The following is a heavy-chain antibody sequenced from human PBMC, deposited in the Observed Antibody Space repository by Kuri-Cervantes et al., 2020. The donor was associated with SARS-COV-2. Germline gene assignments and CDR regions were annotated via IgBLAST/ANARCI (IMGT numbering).Heavy chain of an antibody. V-gene: IGHV3-43D*03. CDR2: ISWDSGSI. CDR1: GFTFDDYA. J-gene: IGHJ5*02. Sequence: LSLTCAASGFTFDDYAMHWVRQAPGKGLEWVSFISWDSGSINYADSVKGRFIISRDNSKNCLYLQMNSLRAEDTALYYCAKAPYDFWSGYHPLTAWGQGTLVTVSS. D-gene: IGHD3-3*01. CDR3: AKAPYDFWSGYHPLTA.